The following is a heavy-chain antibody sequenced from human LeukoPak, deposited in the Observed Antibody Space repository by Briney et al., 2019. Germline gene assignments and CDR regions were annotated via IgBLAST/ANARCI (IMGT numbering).Heavy chain of an antibody. D-gene: IGHD2-15*01. CDR2: ISDSGDYT. J-gene: IGHJ4*02. V-gene: IGHV3-23*01. CDR1: GFTFSTYA. Sequence: GGSLRLSCAASGFTFSTYAMSWVRQAPRKGLEWVAGISDSGDYTNDADSVKGRFTISRDNSKNTLYLQMNSLRAEDTAVYFCAKGFGSRPLYYFDYWGQGTLVIVSS. CDR3: AKGFGSRPLYYFDY.